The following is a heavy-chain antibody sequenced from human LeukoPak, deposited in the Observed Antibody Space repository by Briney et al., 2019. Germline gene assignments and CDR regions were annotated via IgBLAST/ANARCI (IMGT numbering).Heavy chain of an antibody. V-gene: IGHV1-2*02. Sequence: GASVKVSCKASGYTFTGYYMYWVRQAPGQGLEWMGWINPNSGGTNYAQKFQGRVTMTRDTSISTAYMELSRLRSDDTAVYYCARWPSGTVTTDPLKYEATGDYWGQGTLVTVSS. CDR3: ARWPSGTVTTDPLKYEATGDY. J-gene: IGHJ4*02. CDR1: GYTFTGYY. CDR2: INPNSGGT. D-gene: IGHD4-17*01.